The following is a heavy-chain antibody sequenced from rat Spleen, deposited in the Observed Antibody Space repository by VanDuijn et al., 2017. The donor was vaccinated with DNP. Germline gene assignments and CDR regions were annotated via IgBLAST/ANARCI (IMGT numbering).Heavy chain of an antibody. CDR3: APEDSSFAY. Sequence: EVQLVESGGGLVQPGRSLKLSCAASGFTFSDYYMAWVRQAPKKGLEWVASISFEGSSTYYGDSVKGRFTISRDNAKSTLYLQMNSLRSEDTATYYCAPEDSSFAYWGQGTLVTVSS. V-gene: IGHV5-22*01. CDR1: GFTFSDYY. CDR2: ISFEGSST. J-gene: IGHJ3*01. D-gene: IGHD1-6*01.